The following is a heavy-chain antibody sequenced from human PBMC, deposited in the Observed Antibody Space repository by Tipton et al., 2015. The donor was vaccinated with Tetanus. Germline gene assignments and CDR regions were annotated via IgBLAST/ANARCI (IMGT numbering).Heavy chain of an antibody. V-gene: IGHV3-23*01. CDR1: EFTSSISS. CDR2: IITGGGST. D-gene: IGHD1-26*01. Sequence: SLRLSCAASEFTSSISSMSWVRQAPGKGLEWLSAIITGGGSTYYADSVKGRFTISSGTSKNTLNLQMTSLRAEDTAIHFCTKDRSGPSPYWGQGTLVTVSS. CDR3: TKDRSGPSPY. J-gene: IGHJ4*02.